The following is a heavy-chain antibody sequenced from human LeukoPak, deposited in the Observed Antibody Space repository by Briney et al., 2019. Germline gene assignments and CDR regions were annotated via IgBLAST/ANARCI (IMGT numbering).Heavy chain of an antibody. CDR1: GFTFSSYA. D-gene: IGHD3-10*01. V-gene: IGHV3-30*04. Sequence: PGGSLRLSCAASGFTFSSYAMHWVRQAPGKGLEWVAVISYDGSNKYYADSVKGRFTISRDNSKNTLYLQMNSLRAEDTAVYYCARDLARGVIITYWFDSWGQGTLVTVSS. J-gene: IGHJ5*01. CDR2: ISYDGSNK. CDR3: ARDLARGVIITYWFDS.